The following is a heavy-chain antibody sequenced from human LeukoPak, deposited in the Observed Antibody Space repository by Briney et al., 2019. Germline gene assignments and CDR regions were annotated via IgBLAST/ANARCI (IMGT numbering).Heavy chain of an antibody. D-gene: IGHD3-10*01. J-gene: IGHJ6*02. CDR2: ISYDGSNN. Sequence: PGGSLRLSCAASGFTFSSYGMHWVRQAPGKGLEWVAIISYDGSNNYYADSVKGRFTISRDNSKNTLHLQMNSLRAEDTAVYYCAKDIVAVVRGVIRTYYYYGMDVWGQGTTVTVSS. CDR1: GFTFSSYG. CDR3: AKDIVAVVRGVIRTYYYYGMDV. V-gene: IGHV3-30*18.